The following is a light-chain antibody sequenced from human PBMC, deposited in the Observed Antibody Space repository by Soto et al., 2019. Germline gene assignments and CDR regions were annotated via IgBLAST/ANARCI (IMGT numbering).Light chain of an antibody. CDR1: SSDIGSYNY. Sequence: QSVLTQPASVSGSPGQSISISGTGTSSDIGSYNYVSWYQQHPDKAPKLMIYDVTNRPSGVSNRFSASKSGNTASLTISGLQAEDEADYYCSSFTSSGTVVFGGGTKLTVL. V-gene: IGLV2-14*01. J-gene: IGLJ3*02. CDR2: DVT. CDR3: SSFTSSGTVV.